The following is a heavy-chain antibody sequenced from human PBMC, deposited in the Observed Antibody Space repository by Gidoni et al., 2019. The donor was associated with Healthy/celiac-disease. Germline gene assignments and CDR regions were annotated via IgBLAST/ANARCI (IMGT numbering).Heavy chain of an antibody. V-gene: IGHV3-15*01. Sequence: EVQLVESGGGLVKPGGSLRLSCAAFGFTFSNAWMSWVRQAPGKGLEWVGRIKSKTDGGTTDYAAPVKGRFTISRDDSKNTLYLQMNSLKTEDTAVYYCTTLPRRIVVVVAATPGVSVDLWGRGTLVTVSS. CDR3: TTLPRRIVVVVAATPGVSVDL. CDR1: GFTFSNAW. CDR2: IKSKTDGGTT. D-gene: IGHD2-15*01. J-gene: IGHJ2*01.